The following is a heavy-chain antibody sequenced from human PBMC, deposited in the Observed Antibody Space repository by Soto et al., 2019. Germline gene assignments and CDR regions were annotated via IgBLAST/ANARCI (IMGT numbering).Heavy chain of an antibody. CDR3: ARDSGSYDNWFDP. J-gene: IGHJ5*02. V-gene: IGHV4-31*03. CDR1: GGSISSGGYY. CDR2: IYYSGST. Sequence: QVQLQESGPGLVKPSQTLSLTCTVSGGSISSGGYYWSWIRQHPGKGLEWIGYIYYSGSTYYNPSLKSGVTISVDTSKNQFSLKLSAVTAADTAVYYCARDSGSYDNWFDPWGQGTLVTVSS. D-gene: IGHD1-26*01.